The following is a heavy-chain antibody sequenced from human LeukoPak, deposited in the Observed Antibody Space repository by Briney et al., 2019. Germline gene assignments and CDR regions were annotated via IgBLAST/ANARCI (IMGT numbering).Heavy chain of an antibody. CDR3: AKNREYYDSSGYPDAFDI. CDR2: ISGSGGST. Sequence: GGSLRLSCAASGFTFSSYAMSWVRQAPGKGLEWVSAISGSGGSTYYADSVKGRFTISRDNSKNTLYLQMNSLRAEDTAVYYCAKNREYYDSSGYPDAFDIWGQGAMVTVSS. CDR1: GFTFSSYA. J-gene: IGHJ3*02. D-gene: IGHD3-22*01. V-gene: IGHV3-23*01.